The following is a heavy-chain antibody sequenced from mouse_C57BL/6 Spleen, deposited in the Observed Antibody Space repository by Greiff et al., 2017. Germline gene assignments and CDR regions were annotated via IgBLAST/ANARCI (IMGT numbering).Heavy chain of an antibody. V-gene: IGHV1-72*01. CDR1: GYTFTSYW. J-gene: IGHJ4*01. CDR2: IDPNSGGT. D-gene: IGHD2-5*01. Sequence: QVHVKQPGAELVKPGASVKLSCKASGYTFTSYWMHWVKQRPGRGLEWIGRIDPNSGGTKYNEKFKSKATLTVDKPSSTAYMQLSSLTSEDSAVYYCARRNYSNYDYAMDYWGQGTSVTVSS. CDR3: ARRNYSNYDYAMDY.